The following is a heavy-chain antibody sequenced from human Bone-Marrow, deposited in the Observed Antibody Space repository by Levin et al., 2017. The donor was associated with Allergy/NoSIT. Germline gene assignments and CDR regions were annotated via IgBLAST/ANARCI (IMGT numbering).Heavy chain of an antibody. V-gene: IGHV4-39*01. J-gene: IGHJ2*01. D-gene: IGHD3-9*01. Sequence: SQTLSLTCTVSGGSISSSSYYWGWIRQPPGKGLEWIGSIYYSGSTYYNPSLKSRVTISVDTSKNQFSLKLSSVTAADTAVYYCARLLGFDWLKSLGYWYFDLWGRGTLVTVSS. CDR2: IYYSGST. CDR1: GGSISSSSYY. CDR3: ARLLGFDWLKSLGYWYFDL.